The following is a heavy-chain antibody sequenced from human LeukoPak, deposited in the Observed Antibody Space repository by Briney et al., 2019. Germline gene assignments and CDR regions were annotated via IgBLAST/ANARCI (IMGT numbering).Heavy chain of an antibody. D-gene: IGHD3-22*01. CDR1: GGSMSDYY. Sequence: SETLSLTCTVSGGSMSDYYWSWIGQPPGKGLEWIGYIYYTGTTNYNPSLKGRVIISIDTSKNQFSLKLSSVTAADTALYYCARDYTMTHASDIWGQGTLATVSS. CDR2: IYYTGTT. CDR3: ARDYTMTHASDI. V-gene: IGHV4-59*01. J-gene: IGHJ3*02.